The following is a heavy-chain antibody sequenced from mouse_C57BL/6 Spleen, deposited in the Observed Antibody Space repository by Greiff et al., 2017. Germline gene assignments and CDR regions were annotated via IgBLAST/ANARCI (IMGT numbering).Heavy chain of an antibody. CDR1: GYTFTSYW. V-gene: IGHV1-52*01. CDR3: ARGGYDVWCAY. Sequence: QVQLQQPGAELVRPGSSVKLSCKASGYTFTSYWMHWVKQRPIQGLEWIGNIDPSDSETHYNQKFKDKATLTVDKSSSTAYMQLSSLTSEDSAVYYCARGGYDVWCAYWGQGTLVTVSA. D-gene: IGHD2-2*01. J-gene: IGHJ3*01. CDR2: IDPSDSET.